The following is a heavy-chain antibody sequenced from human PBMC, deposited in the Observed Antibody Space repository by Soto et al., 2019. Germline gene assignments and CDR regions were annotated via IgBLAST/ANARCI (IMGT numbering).Heavy chain of an antibody. CDR2: INPNSGGT. Sequence: ASVKVSCKASGYTFTGYYMHWVRQAPGQGLEWMGWINPNSGGTNYAQKFQGWVTMTRDTSISTAYMELSRLRSDDTAVYYCARDRFIAAAGLMTNYYYYYGMDVWGQGTTVTVSS. CDR3: ARDRFIAAAGLMTNYYYYYGMDV. J-gene: IGHJ6*02. D-gene: IGHD6-13*01. CDR1: GYTFTGYY. V-gene: IGHV1-2*04.